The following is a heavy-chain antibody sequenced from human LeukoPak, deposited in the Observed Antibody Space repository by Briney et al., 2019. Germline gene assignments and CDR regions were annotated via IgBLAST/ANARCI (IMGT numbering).Heavy chain of an antibody. V-gene: IGHV1-18*01. CDR3: ARDYCSSTSCYSTFDY. J-gene: IGHJ4*02. Sequence: ASVKVSCKASGYTFTSDGISWVRQAPGQGLEWMGWISAYNGNTNYAQKLQGRVTMTTDTSTSTAYMELRSLRSGDTAVYYCARDYCSSTSCYSTFDYWGQGTLVTVSS. CDR2: ISAYNGNT. CDR1: GYTFTSDG. D-gene: IGHD2-2*01.